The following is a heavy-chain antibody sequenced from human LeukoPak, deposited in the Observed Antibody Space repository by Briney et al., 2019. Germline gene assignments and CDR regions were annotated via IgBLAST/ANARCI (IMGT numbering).Heavy chain of an antibody. CDR2: IYYSGST. CDR1: GGSISSYY. D-gene: IGHD6-13*01. CDR3: ARSYSSSLTGFDY. Sequence: SETLSLTCTVSGGSISSYYWSWIRQPPGKGLEWIRYIYYSGSTNYNPSLKSRVTISVDTSKNQFSLKLSSVTAADTAVYYCARSYSSSLTGFDYWGQGTLVTVSS. V-gene: IGHV4-59*01. J-gene: IGHJ4*02.